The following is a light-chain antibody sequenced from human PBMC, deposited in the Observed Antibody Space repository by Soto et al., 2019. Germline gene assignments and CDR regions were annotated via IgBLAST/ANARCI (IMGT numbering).Light chain of an antibody. CDR3: QSYDSSLSVVV. Sequence: QSVLTQPPSVSGAPGQRVTISCTGSSSNIGAGYDVHWYQQLPGTAPKLLIYGNSNRPSGVPDRFSGSKSGTSASLAITGLEAEDEYEYYCQSYDSSLSVVVFGGGTQLTVL. V-gene: IGLV1-40*01. J-gene: IGLJ2*01. CDR2: GNS. CDR1: SSNIGAGYD.